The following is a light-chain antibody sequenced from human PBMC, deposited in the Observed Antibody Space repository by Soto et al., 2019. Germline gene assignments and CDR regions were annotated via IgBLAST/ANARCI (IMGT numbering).Light chain of an antibody. CDR1: QIVSGDY. J-gene: IGKJ1*01. CDR2: DAS. V-gene: IGKV3-20*01. Sequence: EVALTQSPGTLSLSPEEGAPLSCRASQIVSGDYLGWYQQIRGQAPRLLRYDASPRAFGIPCRFSCSGSGTDFTLIFSRLEPEDFAVYYCQQYGDLLRTFGQGTKVDI. CDR3: QQYGDLLRT.